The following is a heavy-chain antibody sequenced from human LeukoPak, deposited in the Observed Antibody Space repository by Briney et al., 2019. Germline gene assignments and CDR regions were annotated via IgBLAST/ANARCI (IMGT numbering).Heavy chain of an antibody. CDR2: IYYSGST. V-gene: IGHV4-31*03. J-gene: IGHJ4*02. D-gene: IGHD6-19*01. CDR1: GGSISSGGYY. CDR3: ARAKSHRGWQGGFF. Sequence: SETLSLTCTVSGGSISSGGYYWSWIRQHPGKGLEWIGYIYYSGSTYYNPSLKSRVTISVDTSKNQFSLKLSSVTAADTAVYYCARAKSHRGWQGGFFGGQETLVTVSS.